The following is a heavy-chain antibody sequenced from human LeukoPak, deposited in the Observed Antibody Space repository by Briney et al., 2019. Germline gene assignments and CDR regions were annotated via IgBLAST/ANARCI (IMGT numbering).Heavy chain of an antibody. Sequence: GGSLRLSCAASGFTFEDYTMHWVRQAPGKTLEWVSLISWDGTPYYTDSVKGRFTISRDNSKNSLYLQMATVSSEDAAFYYCVKDLSYESSGYVFDYWGQGTLVTVSS. J-gene: IGHJ4*02. CDR2: ISWDGTP. V-gene: IGHV3-43*01. CDR1: GFTFEDYT. CDR3: VKDLSYESSGYVFDY. D-gene: IGHD3-22*01.